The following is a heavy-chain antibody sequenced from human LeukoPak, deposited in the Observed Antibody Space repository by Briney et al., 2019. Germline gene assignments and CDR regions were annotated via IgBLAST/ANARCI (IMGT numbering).Heavy chain of an antibody. J-gene: IGHJ4*02. Sequence: GGSLRLSCAASGFTFSSYWMSWVRQAPGKGLEWVANIKQDGSEKNYVDSVRGRFSISRDNAKNSLYLQMNSLRAEDTAVYYCAYGVNTIFGVVIGPFDYWGQGTLVTVSS. D-gene: IGHD3-3*01. V-gene: IGHV3-7*01. CDR1: GFTFSSYW. CDR3: AYGVNTIFGVVIGPFDY. CDR2: IKQDGSEK.